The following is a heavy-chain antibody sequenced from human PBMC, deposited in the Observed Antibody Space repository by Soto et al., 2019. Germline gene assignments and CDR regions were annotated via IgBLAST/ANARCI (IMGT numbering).Heavy chain of an antibody. J-gene: IGHJ4*02. V-gene: IGHV3-66*01. CDR3: ARGHITGTLALKY. Sequence: PGGSLRLSCAASGFTVSSNYMSWVRQAPGKGLEWVSVIYSGGSTYYADSVKGRFTISRDNSKNTLYLQMNSLRAEDTAVYYCARGHITGTLALKYWGQGTLVTVSS. CDR2: IYSGGST. CDR1: GFTVSSNY. D-gene: IGHD1-20*01.